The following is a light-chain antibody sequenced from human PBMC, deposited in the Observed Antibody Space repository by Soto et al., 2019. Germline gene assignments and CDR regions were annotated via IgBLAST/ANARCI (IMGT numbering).Light chain of an antibody. CDR2: DAS. V-gene: IGKV3D-20*01. CDR3: QQSGSSPRT. Sequence: EVVLTQSPATLSLSPGERATLSCRASQSVRGNYLAWYQQRPGLAPRLLIFDASTRATGVPDRFSGSGSGTDFTLTINGLEPEDSAVYYCQQSGSSPRTFGQGTKVDIK. CDR1: QSVRGNY. J-gene: IGKJ1*01.